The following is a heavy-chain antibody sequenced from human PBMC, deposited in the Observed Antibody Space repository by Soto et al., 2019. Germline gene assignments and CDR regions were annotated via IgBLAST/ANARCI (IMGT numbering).Heavy chain of an antibody. CDR2: VFYTGST. J-gene: IGHJ5*02. CDR1: GGSISSYH. Sequence: SETLSLTCTVSGGSISSYHWSWIRQSPGKGLEWIGYVFYTGSTKYNPALKRRVTISVDTSKNQFSLKLSSVSAADTGLYYCARSYSGTFYGYDTWGQGILVTVSS. V-gene: IGHV4-59*01. CDR3: ARSYSGTFYGYDT. D-gene: IGHD1-26*01.